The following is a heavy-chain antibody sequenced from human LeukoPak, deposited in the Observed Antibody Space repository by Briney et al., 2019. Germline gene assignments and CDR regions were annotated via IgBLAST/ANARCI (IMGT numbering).Heavy chain of an antibody. CDR1: GGSFSGYY. CDR2: INHSGST. V-gene: IGHV4-34*01. Sequence: PSETLSLTCAVYGGSFSGYYWSWIRQPPGKGLEWIGEINHSGSTNYNPSLKSRVTISVDTSKNQFSLKLSSVTAAGTAVYYCARGRVTPGAFDVWGQGTMVTVSS. CDR3: ARGRVTPGAFDV. D-gene: IGHD2-21*02. J-gene: IGHJ3*01.